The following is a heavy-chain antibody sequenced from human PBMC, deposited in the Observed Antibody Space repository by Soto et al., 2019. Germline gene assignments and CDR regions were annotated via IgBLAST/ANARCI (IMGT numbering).Heavy chain of an antibody. J-gene: IGHJ3*01. CDR3: ARWGDNHELDVDATVRAFDF. V-gene: IGHV4-59*01. D-gene: IGHD3-10*01. CDR1: GGSISRYY. CDR2: ISHIWSA. Sequence: QVQLQESGPGLVKPSETLSLTCSVSGGSISRYYWAWLRQPPGKGLEWIAYISHIWSANYNPALKSRVTTSIGTARIHFSLKLTAVTAADTAVYYCARWGDNHELDVDATVRAFDFWGQGTLVSVSS.